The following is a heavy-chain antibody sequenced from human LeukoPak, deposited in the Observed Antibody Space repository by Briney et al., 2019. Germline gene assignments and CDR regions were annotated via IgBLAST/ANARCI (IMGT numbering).Heavy chain of an antibody. CDR1: GGSFSGYY. CDR2: INHSGST. Sequence: SETLSLTCAVYGGSFSGYYWSWIRQPPEKGLEWIGEINHSGSTNYNPSLKSRVTISVDTSKNQFSLKLSSVTAADTAVYYCARATMVRGVRRSANFDYWGQGTLVTVSS. J-gene: IGHJ4*02. CDR3: ARATMVRGVRRSANFDY. D-gene: IGHD3-10*01. V-gene: IGHV4-34*01.